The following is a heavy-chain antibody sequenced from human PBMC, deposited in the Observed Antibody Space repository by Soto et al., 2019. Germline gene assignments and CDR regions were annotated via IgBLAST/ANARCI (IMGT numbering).Heavy chain of an antibody. CDR3: ARLDDTAMAPFDY. CDR2: IYYSGST. Sequence: SETLSLTCTVSGGYISSSSYYWSWIRQPPGKGLEWIGYIYYSGSTNYNPSLKSRVTISVDTSKNQFSLKLSSVTAADTAVYYCARLDDTAMAPFDYWGQGTLVTVSS. CDR1: GGYISSSSYY. V-gene: IGHV4-61*01. D-gene: IGHD5-18*01. J-gene: IGHJ4*02.